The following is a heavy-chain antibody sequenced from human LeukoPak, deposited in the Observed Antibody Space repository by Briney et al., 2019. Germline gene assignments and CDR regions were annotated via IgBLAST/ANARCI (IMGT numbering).Heavy chain of an antibody. D-gene: IGHD3-10*01. Sequence: ASVKVSCKASGYTFTGYSMHWVRQAPGQGLEWMGWINPNSGGTKYAQKFQGRVTMTRDTSISTAYMELSRLRSDDTAVYHCARDKGYGSGSLYAMDVWGQGTTVTVS. V-gene: IGHV1-2*02. CDR3: ARDKGYGSGSLYAMDV. J-gene: IGHJ6*02. CDR1: GYTFTGYS. CDR2: INPNSGGT.